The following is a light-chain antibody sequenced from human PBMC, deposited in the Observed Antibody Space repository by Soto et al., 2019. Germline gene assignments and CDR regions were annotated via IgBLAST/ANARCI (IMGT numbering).Light chain of an antibody. Sequence: IMLTQSPGTLSVSPGERASLSCRASQSLSSNVAWYQQKPGQAPRLLIYNILTRATGIPARFSGSGSGTEFTLTISSLQSEDFAVYFCQHYSNWSPRYSFGQGTKVDIK. V-gene: IGKV3-15*01. CDR1: QSLSSN. CDR3: QHYSNWSPRYS. J-gene: IGKJ2*01. CDR2: NIL.